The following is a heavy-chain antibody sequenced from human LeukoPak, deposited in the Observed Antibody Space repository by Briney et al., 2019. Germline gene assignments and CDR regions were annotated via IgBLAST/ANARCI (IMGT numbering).Heavy chain of an antibody. D-gene: IGHD3-10*01. CDR3: ARDADGSGSGSFDI. J-gene: IGHJ3*02. CDR2: MNPNSDNT. Sequence: ASVTVSCKASGYTFTSYDINWVRQAAGQGLEWLGWMNPNSDNTGYAQKFQGRVTMTRDTSRSTAYMELSSLRSEDTAVYYCARDADGSGSGSFDIWGQGTMVTVSS. CDR1: GYTFTSYD. V-gene: IGHV1-8*01.